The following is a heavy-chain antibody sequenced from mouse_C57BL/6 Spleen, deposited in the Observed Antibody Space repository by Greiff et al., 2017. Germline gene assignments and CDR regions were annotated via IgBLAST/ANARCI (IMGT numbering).Heavy chain of an antibody. CDR1: GYAFSSSW. D-gene: IGHD2-4*01. J-gene: IGHJ4*01. V-gene: IGHV1-82*01. Sequence: QVQLQQSGPELVKPGASVKISCKASGYAFSSSWMNWVKQRPGKGLEWIGRIYPGDGDTNYNGKFKGKATLTADKSSSTAYMQLSSLTSEDSAVYFCARWDYGYAMDYWGQGTSVTVSS. CDR2: IYPGDGDT. CDR3: ARWDYGYAMDY.